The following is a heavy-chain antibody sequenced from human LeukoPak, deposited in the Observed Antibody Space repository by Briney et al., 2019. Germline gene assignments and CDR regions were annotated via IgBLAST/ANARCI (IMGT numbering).Heavy chain of an antibody. CDR1: GFTFSDYY. CDR2: ISSSGSTI. J-gene: IGHJ4*02. CDR3: ASLQPLAPTTIFGVVQNFDY. Sequence: GGSLRLSCAASGFTFSDYYMSWIRQAPGKGLEWVSYISSSGSTIYYADSVKGRFTISRDNAKNSLYLQMNSLRAEDTAVYYCASLQPLAPTTIFGVVQNFDYWGQGTLVTVSS. V-gene: IGHV3-11*04. D-gene: IGHD3-3*01.